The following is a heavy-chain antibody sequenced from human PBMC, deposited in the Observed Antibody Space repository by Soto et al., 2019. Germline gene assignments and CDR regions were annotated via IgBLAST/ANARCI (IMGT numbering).Heavy chain of an antibody. J-gene: IGHJ4*02. V-gene: IGHV4-30-2*01. D-gene: IGHD3-3*01. CDR2: IYHSGST. CDR1: GGSISSGGYS. CDR3: ASSNYDFWSGYGRLYFDY. Sequence: PSETLSLTCAVSGGSISSGGYSWSWIRQPPGKGLEWIGYIYHSGSTYYNPSLKSRVTISVDRSKNQFSLKLSSVTAADTAVYYCASSNYDFWSGYGRLYFDYWGQGSLVTVSS.